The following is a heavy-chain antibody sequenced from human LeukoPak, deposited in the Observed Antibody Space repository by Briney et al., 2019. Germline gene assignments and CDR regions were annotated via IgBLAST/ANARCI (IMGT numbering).Heavy chain of an antibody. CDR2: ISSSGSTI. J-gene: IGHJ6*04. D-gene: IGHD3-22*01. V-gene: IGHV3-48*03. CDR1: GFTFSSYE. CDR3: AELGITMIRGV. Sequence: PGRSLRLSCAASGFTFSSYEMNWVRQAPGKGLEWVSYISSSGSTIYYADSVEGRFTISRDNAKNSLYLQMSSLRAEDTAVYYCAELGITMIRGVWGKGTTVTISS.